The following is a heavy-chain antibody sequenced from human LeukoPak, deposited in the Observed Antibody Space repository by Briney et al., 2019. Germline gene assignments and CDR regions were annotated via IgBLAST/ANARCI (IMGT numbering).Heavy chain of an antibody. V-gene: IGHV1-69*05. CDR3: ARDRRPGYSSGWWFDP. D-gene: IGHD6-19*01. CDR1: GGTFSSYA. CDR2: IIPIFGTA. J-gene: IGHJ5*02. Sequence: SVKVSCKASGGTFSSYAISWVRQAPGQGLEWMGRIIPIFGTANYAQKFQGRVTITTDESTSTAYMELSSLRSEDTAVYCCARDRRPGYSSGWWFDPWGQGTLVTVSS.